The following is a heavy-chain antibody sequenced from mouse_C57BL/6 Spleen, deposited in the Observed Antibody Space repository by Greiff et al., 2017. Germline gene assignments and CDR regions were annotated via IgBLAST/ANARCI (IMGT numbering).Heavy chain of an antibody. CDR2: IYPGDGDT. V-gene: IGHV1-82*01. D-gene: IGHD2-4*01. Sequence: QVQLKQSGPELVKPGASVKISCKASGYAFSSSWMNWVKQRPGKGLEWIGRIYPGDGDTNYNGKFKGKATLTADKSSSTAYMQLSSLTSEDSAVYCCARGGYYDYFYFDYWGQGTTLTVSS. CDR1: GYAFSSSW. J-gene: IGHJ2*01. CDR3: ARGGYYDYFYFDY.